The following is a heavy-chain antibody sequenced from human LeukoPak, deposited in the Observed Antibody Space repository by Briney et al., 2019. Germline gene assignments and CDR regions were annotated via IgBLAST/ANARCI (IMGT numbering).Heavy chain of an antibody. CDR2: ISSGSDHI. D-gene: IGHD6-6*01. CDR3: ARNDYASSSGYDF. J-gene: IGHJ4*02. Sequence: GGSLRLSCEASGFTFSTYSMNWVRQAPGKGLEWVSSISSGSDHIYYADSVKGRFTISRDNAKNSLYLQMDSLRAEDTAVFFCARNDYASSSGYDFWGRGTLVTVSS. V-gene: IGHV3-21*01. CDR1: GFTFSTYS.